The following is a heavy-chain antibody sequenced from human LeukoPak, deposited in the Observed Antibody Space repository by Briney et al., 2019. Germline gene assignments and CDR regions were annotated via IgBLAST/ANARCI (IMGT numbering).Heavy chain of an antibody. D-gene: IGHD1-7*01. CDR3: AKYTGTTITDY. CDR1: GFTFSDYA. Sequence: GGSLRLYCAASGFTFSDYAMSWVRQAPGKGLEWVSGVSGIGGTTYYADSVKGRFTISRDNSKNTLYLQMNSLRAEDTAVYYCAKYTGTTITDYWGQGALVTVSS. CDR2: VSGIGGTT. V-gene: IGHV3-23*01. J-gene: IGHJ4*02.